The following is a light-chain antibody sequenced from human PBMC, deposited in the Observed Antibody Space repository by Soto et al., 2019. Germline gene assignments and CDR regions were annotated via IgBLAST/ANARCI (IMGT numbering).Light chain of an antibody. CDR2: SGT. J-gene: IGLJ2*01. CDR3: CSYAGSGTLV. Sequence: QSALTQPASVSGSPGQSITISCTGTSSDVGSYNLVSWYQQHPDKAPKLLISSGTKRPSGVSNRFSGSRSGNTASLTISGLQAEDEADYYCCSYAGSGTLVFGGGTQLTVL. CDR1: SSDVGSYNL. V-gene: IGLV2-23*01.